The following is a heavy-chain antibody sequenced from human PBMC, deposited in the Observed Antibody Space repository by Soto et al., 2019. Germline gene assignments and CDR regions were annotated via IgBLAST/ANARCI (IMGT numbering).Heavy chain of an antibody. Sequence: EVQLVESGGGLVQPGGSLRLSCAASGFTFSSFGMNWVRQAPGKGLEWLSYIGSSSSTIYYAESVKGRFTISRDNAKNSLYLQMNSLRAEDTAVYYCARERYSYGLGRYWGQGTLVTVSS. CDR3: ARERYSYGLGRY. J-gene: IGHJ4*02. D-gene: IGHD5-18*01. CDR1: GFTFSSFG. CDR2: IGSSSSTI. V-gene: IGHV3-48*01.